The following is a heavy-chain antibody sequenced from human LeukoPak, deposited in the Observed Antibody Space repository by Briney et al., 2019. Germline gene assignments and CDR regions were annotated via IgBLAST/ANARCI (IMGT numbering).Heavy chain of an antibody. CDR2: IYTSGST. Sequence: SETLSLTCTVSGGSISSGSYYWRWIRQPAGKGLEWIGRIYTSGSTNYNPSLKSRVTISVDTSKNQFSLKVSSVTAADTAVYYCARGTYYDFRSGYFQNNWFDPWGQGTLVTVSS. D-gene: IGHD3-3*01. CDR3: ARGTYYDFRSGYFQNNWFDP. CDR1: GGSISSGSYY. V-gene: IGHV4-61*02. J-gene: IGHJ5*02.